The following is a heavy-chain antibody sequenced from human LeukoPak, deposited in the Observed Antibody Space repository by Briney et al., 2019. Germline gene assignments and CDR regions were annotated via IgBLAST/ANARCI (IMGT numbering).Heavy chain of an antibody. CDR1: GYTFTSYY. Sequence: ASVKVSCKASGYTFTSYYMHWVRQAPGQGLEWVGIINPSGGSTSYAQKFQGRVTMTRDTSTSTVYMELSSLRSEDTAVYYCARAGAIRNWFDPWGQGTLVTVSS. CDR2: INPSGGST. D-gene: IGHD2-2*01. CDR3: ARAGAIRNWFDP. J-gene: IGHJ5*02. V-gene: IGHV1-46*01.